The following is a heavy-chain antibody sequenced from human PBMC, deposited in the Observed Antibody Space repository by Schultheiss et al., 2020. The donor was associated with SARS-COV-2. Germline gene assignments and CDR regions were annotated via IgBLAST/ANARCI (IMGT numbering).Heavy chain of an antibody. J-gene: IGHJ6*02. CDR2: VYYDGGI. Sequence: SETLSLTFSVSGDSISPNYWSWIRQSPGKGLQWLGLVYYDGGIIYNASLRSRLTISVDTSKNQFSLKLSSVTAADTAVYYCARQDNYPYYYGMDVWGQGTTVTVSS. CDR1: GDSISPNY. V-gene: IGHV4-59*08. CDR3: ARQDNYPYYYGMDV. D-gene: IGHD1-1*01.